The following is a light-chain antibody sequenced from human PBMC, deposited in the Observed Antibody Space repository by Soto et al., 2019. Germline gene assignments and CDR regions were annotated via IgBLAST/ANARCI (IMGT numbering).Light chain of an antibody. CDR1: PSVSNS. CDR2: DAS. V-gene: IGKV3-11*01. Sequence: SVLTQSPATLSLSPGERATLSCRASPSVSNSLAWYQHKPGQAPRLLIYDASNRATGVPTRFSGSGSGTDFTLTISSLEPEYFAVYYCPQRTQWPPVTLRGGTRVDI. J-gene: IGKJ4*01. CDR3: PQRTQWPPVT.